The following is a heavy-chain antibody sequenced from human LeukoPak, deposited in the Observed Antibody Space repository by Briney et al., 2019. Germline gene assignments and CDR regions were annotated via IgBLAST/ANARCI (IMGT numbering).Heavy chain of an antibody. D-gene: IGHD3-10*01. Sequence: SETLSLTGTVSGYTGSSYYWSWIRQPPGKGLEWIGYIYYSGTTNYNPSLKSRVTKSGDTSKNQFSLKLSSVTAADTAVYYCASAPRGNEYFHHWGQGTLVTVSS. CDR1: GYTGSSYY. CDR3: ASAPRGNEYFHH. V-gene: IGHV4-59*08. J-gene: IGHJ1*01. CDR2: IYYSGTT.